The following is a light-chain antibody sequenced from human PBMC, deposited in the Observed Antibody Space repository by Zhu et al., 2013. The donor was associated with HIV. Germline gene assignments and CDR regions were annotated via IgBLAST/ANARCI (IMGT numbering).Light chain of an antibody. J-gene: IGKJ4*01. Sequence: AIQMTQSPSSLSASVGDRVTITCQASQAISNHLNWFQQKPGKAPTLLIYDASSLETGVPSRFSGSGSGTEFTLTIRGLQPDDFATYYCQQYKTYSTFGGGTKVEIK. V-gene: IGKV1-13*02. CDR2: DAS. CDR3: QQYKTYST. CDR1: QAISNH.